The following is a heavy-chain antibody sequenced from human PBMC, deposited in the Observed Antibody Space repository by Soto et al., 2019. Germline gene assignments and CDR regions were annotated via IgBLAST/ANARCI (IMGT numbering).Heavy chain of an antibody. Sequence: ALRISLAASGFTFTNYEMNWVRRAPGKGLEWISYISISGKTISYADSVKGRFTISRDNAKNSLYLQMNSLRAEDTAVYYCARDPEKYSGSDLGIDYWGQGTLVT. CDR3: ARDPEKYSGSDLGIDY. CDR2: ISISGKTI. V-gene: IGHV3-48*03. J-gene: IGHJ4*02. CDR1: GFTFTNYE. D-gene: IGHD5-12*01.